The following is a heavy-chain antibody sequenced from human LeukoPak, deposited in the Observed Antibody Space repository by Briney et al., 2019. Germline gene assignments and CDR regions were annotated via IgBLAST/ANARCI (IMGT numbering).Heavy chain of an antibody. D-gene: IGHD6-13*01. V-gene: IGHV3-9*01. Sequence: GGSLRLSCAASGFTFDDYAMHWVRQAPGKGLEWVSGISWNSGSIGYADSVNGRFTISRDNAKNSLYLQMNSLRAEDTALYYCAKAKTISAAGQPDAFDIWGQGTMVTVSS. CDR2: ISWNSGSI. J-gene: IGHJ3*02. CDR1: GFTFDDYA. CDR3: AKAKTISAAGQPDAFDI.